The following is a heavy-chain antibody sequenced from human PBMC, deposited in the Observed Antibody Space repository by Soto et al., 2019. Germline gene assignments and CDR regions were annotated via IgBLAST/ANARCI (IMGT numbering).Heavy chain of an antibody. CDR3: TRRGRQSANWFDP. CDR1: GGTFNSYS. CDR2: IIPMYGRP. Sequence: QVQLVQSGAEVKTPGSSVKVACKASGGTFNSYSIDWVRQAPGPGVEWIGGIIPMYGRPNYAQRFKGRVTFSADKSTNTVYMEVNSLTHEDTAVYYCTRRGRQSANWFDPWGEGTLVTVSS. J-gene: IGHJ5*02. V-gene: IGHV1-69*06.